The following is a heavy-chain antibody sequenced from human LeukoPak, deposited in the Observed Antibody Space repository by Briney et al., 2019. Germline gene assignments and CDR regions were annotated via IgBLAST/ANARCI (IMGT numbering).Heavy chain of an antibody. CDR3: GRQGDGYNYYYGMDV. J-gene: IGHJ6*02. V-gene: IGHV4-4*02. CDR1: GGSISRNYW. D-gene: IGHD5-24*01. Sequence: SGTLSLTCAVSGGSISRNYWWSWVRQPPGEGLEWIGEVSHSGSTIYNPSLKSPLTISVDTSKNQFSLELTSVTAADTAVYYCGRQGDGYNYYYGMDVWGQGTTVTVSS. CDR2: VSHSGST.